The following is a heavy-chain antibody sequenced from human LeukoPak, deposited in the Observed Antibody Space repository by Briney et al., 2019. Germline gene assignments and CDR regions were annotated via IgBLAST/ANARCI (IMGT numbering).Heavy chain of an antibody. V-gene: IGHV1-18*01. CDR1: GYTFTSYG. CDR2: ISAYNGNT. J-gene: IGHJ6*02. CDR3: ARDHVVEDHYYYYYGMDV. Sequence: ASVKVSCKASGYTFTSYGISWVRQAPGQGLEWMGWISAYNGNTNYAQKLQGRVTMTTDTSTSTAYMELRSLRSDDTAVYYCARDHVVEDHYYYYYGMDVWGQGTTVTVSS. D-gene: IGHD2-15*01.